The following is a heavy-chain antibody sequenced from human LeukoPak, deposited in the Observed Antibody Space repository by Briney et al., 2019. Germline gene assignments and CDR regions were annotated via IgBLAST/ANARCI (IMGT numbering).Heavy chain of an antibody. V-gene: IGHV3-23*01. CDR2: ISGSGGST. D-gene: IGHD3-16*01. J-gene: IGHJ4*02. CDR1: GFTSVNYA. Sequence: GGSLRLSCAATGFTSVNYAMSWVRQAPGKGLEWVSAISGSGGSTYYADSVKGRFTISRDNSKNTLHLQMNSLRAEDTAVYYCARGDEDFDYWGQGTLVTVSS. CDR3: ARGDEDFDY.